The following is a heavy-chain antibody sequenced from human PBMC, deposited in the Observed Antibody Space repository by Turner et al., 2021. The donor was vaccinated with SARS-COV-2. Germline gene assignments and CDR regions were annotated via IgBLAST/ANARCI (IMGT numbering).Heavy chain of an antibody. CDR2: FDPEDGET. V-gene: IGHV1-24*01. CDR3: ATGSAVAGTPQFYYYYYGIDV. CDR1: GYTLTELS. D-gene: IGHD6-19*01. Sequence: QVQLVQSGAEVKKPGASVKVSCKVSGYTLTELSMHWVRQAPGKGLEWMGGFDPEDGETIYAQKFEGRVTMTEDTSKDTAYMELSSLRSEDTAVYYCATGSAVAGTPQFYYYYYGIDVWGQGTTVTVSS. J-gene: IGHJ6*02.